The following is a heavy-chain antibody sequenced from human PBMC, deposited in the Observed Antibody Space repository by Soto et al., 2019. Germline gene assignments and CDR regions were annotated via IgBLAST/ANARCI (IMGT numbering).Heavy chain of an antibody. J-gene: IGHJ4*02. D-gene: IGHD2-2*01. CDR2: IYHSGST. CDR3: ARTNLPAAIDY. Sequence: RQPPGKGLEWIGEIYHSGSTNYNPSLKSRVTISVDKSKNQFSLKLSSVTAADTAVYYCARTNLPAAIDYWGQGTLVSVSS. V-gene: IGHV4-4*02.